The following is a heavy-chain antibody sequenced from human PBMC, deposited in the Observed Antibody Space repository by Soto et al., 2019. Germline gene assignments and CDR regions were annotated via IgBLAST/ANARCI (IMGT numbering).Heavy chain of an antibody. D-gene: IGHD5-12*01. Sequence: EVQLVESGGGLVQPGGSLRLSCAASGFTVSSNYMSWVRQAPGKGLEWVSFIYSGGSTYYADSVKGRFTISRDNSKNTLYLQMNSLRAEDTAVYYCAREFSGYDIGPEDYYMDVWGKGTTVTVSS. CDR3: AREFSGYDIGPEDYYMDV. CDR2: IYSGGST. J-gene: IGHJ6*03. V-gene: IGHV3-66*01. CDR1: GFTVSSNY.